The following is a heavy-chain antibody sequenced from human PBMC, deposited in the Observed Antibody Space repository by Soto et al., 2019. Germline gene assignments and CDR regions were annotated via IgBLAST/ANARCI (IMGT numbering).Heavy chain of an antibody. D-gene: IGHD2-8*01. CDR1: GDSISSRNW. V-gene: IGHV4-4*02. CDR3: ARRKLEMMYVGWFDP. CDR2: IHHSGST. Sequence: QVQLQESGPGLVKPSKTLSLTCAVSGDSISSRNWWSWVRQTPGKGLEYIGEIHHSGSTNYNPSLKSRVTMSVDKSKNQFSLNLNSVTAADTAIYYCARRKLEMMYVGWFDPWGQGTLVTVSS. J-gene: IGHJ5*02.